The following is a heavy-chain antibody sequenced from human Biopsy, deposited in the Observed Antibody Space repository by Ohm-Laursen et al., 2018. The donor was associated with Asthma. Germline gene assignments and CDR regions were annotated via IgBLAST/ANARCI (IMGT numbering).Heavy chain of an antibody. CDR1: GGTFGNYA. CDR2: ISPVFGST. Sequence: SVKISCNASGGTFGNYAISWVRQAPGLGLEWMGGISPVFGSTNIAQKFQGRVTISADIFTKTAYLEVSSLRSDDTAVYYCASPSSSREILYYYYNMDIWGQGTTVTV. J-gene: IGHJ6*02. V-gene: IGHV1-69*06. D-gene: IGHD6-13*01. CDR3: ASPSSSREILYYYYNMDI.